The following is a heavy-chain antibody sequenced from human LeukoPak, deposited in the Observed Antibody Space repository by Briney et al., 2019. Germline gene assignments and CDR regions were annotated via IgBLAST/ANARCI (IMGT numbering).Heavy chain of an antibody. J-gene: IGHJ4*02. CDR1: GFTFTNYF. CDR3: ATYRYCTNGVCYRFDY. Sequence: GGSLRLSCAASGFTFTNYFMTWVRQAPGRGLEWVANINEDGSVKNYVGSVKGRFTISRDNAKNSLYLQMNSLRAEDTAVYYCATYRYCTNGVCYRFDYWGQGTLVTVSS. CDR2: INEDGSVK. V-gene: IGHV3-7*01. D-gene: IGHD2-8*01.